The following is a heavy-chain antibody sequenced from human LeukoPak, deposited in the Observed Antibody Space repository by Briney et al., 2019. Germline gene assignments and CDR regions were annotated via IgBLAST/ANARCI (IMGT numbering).Heavy chain of an antibody. D-gene: IGHD1-26*01. V-gene: IGHV7-4-1*02. CDR3: ASLVGATPHYYYGMDV. CDR2: INTNTGNP. Sequence: ASVKVSCKASGYTFTSYAMNWVRQAPGQGLEWMRWINTNTGNPTYAQGFTGRFVFSLDTSVSTAYLQISSLKAEDTAVYYCASLVGATPHYYYGMDVWGQGTTVTVSS. J-gene: IGHJ6*02. CDR1: GYTFTSYA.